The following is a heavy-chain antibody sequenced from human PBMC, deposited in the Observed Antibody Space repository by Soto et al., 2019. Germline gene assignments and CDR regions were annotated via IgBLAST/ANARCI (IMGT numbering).Heavy chain of an antibody. J-gene: IGHJ6*02. V-gene: IGHV1-2*04. CDR1: GYSFTGYY. CDR2: INPNSGGT. CDR3: ARSGGYSYGLLEPYYYGMDV. Sequence: ALLKVSCKASGYSFTGYYMHWGRQAPGQGLEWMGWINPNSGGTNYAQKFRGWVTMTRDTSISTAYMELSRLRSDDTAVYYCARSGGYSYGLLEPYYYGMDVWGQGTTVTVSS. D-gene: IGHD5-18*01.